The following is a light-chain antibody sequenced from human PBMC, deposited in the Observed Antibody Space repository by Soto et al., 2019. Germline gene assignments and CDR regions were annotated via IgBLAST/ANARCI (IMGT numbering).Light chain of an antibody. CDR3: MQALQSPRT. Sequence: EIDMTQSPLSLPVTPGEPASISCRSSQSLSHRNGKTYLDWYLQKPGQSPHLLIYLGSNRASGVPDRFTGSGSGTDFTLHISRVEAEDVGIYYCMQALQSPRTFGQGTKLEIK. CDR1: QSLSHRNGKTY. V-gene: IGKV2-28*01. J-gene: IGKJ2*01. CDR2: LGS.